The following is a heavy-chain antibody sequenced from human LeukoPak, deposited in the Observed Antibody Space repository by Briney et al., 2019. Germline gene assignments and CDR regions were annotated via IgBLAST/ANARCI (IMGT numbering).Heavy chain of an antibody. V-gene: IGHV4-39*01. Sequence: PSETLSLTCTVSGGSISRTNYYWGWIRQPPGKGLEWIGSLYYGGNTHSNPSLKSRVSISVDTSKNLFSLRLTPLTAADTAMYYCATIQLWFAGTPDWGQGTLVIVSS. D-gene: IGHD5-18*01. J-gene: IGHJ4*02. CDR3: ATIQLWFAGTPD. CDR2: LYYGGNT. CDR1: GGSISRTNYY.